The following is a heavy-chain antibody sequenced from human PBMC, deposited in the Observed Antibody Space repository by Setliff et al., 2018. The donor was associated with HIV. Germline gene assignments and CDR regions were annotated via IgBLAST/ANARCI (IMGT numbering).Heavy chain of an antibody. CDR1: GGSISSYY. J-gene: IGHJ6*02. CDR2: IYYSGTT. CDR3: ARGGSSWYGYGMDV. Sequence: PSETLSLTCTVSGGSISSYYWSWIRKPPGKGLEWIGYIYYSGTTNYNPSLKSRVTISVDTSKSQFSLKLSSVTAADTAVYYFARGGSSWYGYGMDVWGQGTTVTVSS. D-gene: IGHD6-13*01. V-gene: IGHV4-59*01.